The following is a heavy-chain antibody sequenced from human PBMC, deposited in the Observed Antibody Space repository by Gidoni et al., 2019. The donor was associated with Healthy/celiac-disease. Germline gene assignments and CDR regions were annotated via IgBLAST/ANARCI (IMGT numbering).Heavy chain of an antibody. Sequence: GLVKPSETLSLTCTVSGGSISSSSYYWGWIRQPPGKGLEWIGSIYYSGSTYYNPSLKSRVTISVDTSKNQFSLKLSSVTAVDTAVYYCASPIAAAGRAYYYYGMDVWGQGTTVTVSS. D-gene: IGHD6-13*01. CDR3: ASPIAAAGRAYYYYGMDV. V-gene: IGHV4-39*01. J-gene: IGHJ6*02. CDR2: IYYSGST. CDR1: GGSISSSSYY.